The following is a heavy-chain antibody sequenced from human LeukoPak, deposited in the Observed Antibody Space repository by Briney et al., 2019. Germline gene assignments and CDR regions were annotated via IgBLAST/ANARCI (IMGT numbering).Heavy chain of an antibody. CDR2: IYSGGTT. D-gene: IGHD2-8*01. CDR1: GFTVSSNY. J-gene: IGHJ3*02. V-gene: IGHV3-53*05. CDR3: AKDISPLIHAFDI. Sequence: PGGSLRLSCAASGFTVSSNYMSWVRQAPGKGLEWVSVIYSGGTTYYADSVKGRFTISRDNAKNSLYLQMNSLRAEDTALYYCAKDISPLIHAFDIWGQGTMVTVSS.